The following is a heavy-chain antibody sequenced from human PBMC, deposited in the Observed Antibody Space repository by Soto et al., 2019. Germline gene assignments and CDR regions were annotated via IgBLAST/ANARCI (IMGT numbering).Heavy chain of an antibody. CDR1: GDSISDYY. J-gene: IGHJ4*02. CDR2: VYYSGST. Sequence: QVQLQESGPGLVKPSETLSLICTVSGDSISDYYWSWIRQPPGKGLEWIGYVYYSGSTNYNPSLESRGTISVDTSQHQFSLRLTSVTAADTAVYYCVRARDYGDYAGLDYWGQGILVTVSS. V-gene: IGHV4-59*01. D-gene: IGHD4-17*01. CDR3: VRARDYGDYAGLDY.